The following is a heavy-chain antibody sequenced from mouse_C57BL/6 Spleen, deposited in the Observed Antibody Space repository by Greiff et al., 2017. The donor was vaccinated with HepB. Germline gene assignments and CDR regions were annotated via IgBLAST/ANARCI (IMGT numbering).Heavy chain of an antibody. CDR3: TRRNYYGPWFAY. CDR1: GFTFSDAW. Sequence: EVKVEESGGGLVQPGGSMKLSCAASGFTFSDAWMDWVRQSPEKGLEWVAEIRNKANNHATYYAESVKGRFTISRDDSKSSVYLQMNSLRAEDTGIYYCTRRNYYGPWFAYWGQGTLVTVSA. J-gene: IGHJ3*01. V-gene: IGHV6-6*01. CDR2: IRNKANNHAT. D-gene: IGHD1-1*01.